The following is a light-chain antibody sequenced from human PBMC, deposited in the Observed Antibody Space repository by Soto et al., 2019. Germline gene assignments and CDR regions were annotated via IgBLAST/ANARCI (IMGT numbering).Light chain of an antibody. CDR2: EVS. Sequence: QSALTQPASVSGSPGQSITISCTGTSSDVGGYNYVSWYQQHPGKAPKLMIYEVSNRPSGVSKRFSASKSGNTASLTISGLQAEDEADYYCSSYTSNTTVIFGGGTKLTVL. J-gene: IGLJ2*01. CDR1: SSDVGGYNY. CDR3: SSYTSNTTVI. V-gene: IGLV2-14*01.